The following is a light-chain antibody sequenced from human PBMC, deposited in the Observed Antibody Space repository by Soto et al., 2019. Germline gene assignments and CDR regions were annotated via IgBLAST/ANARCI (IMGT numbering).Light chain of an antibody. V-gene: IGKV3-11*01. Sequence: KVLTQSPATLSLSPGERATLSCRASQSVDSYLVWYQQKRGQAPRLLIYDASSRVTGIKARFSGSGSGTDCTLTISSIEPEYSAVYYWRHRSTSITFGRETRLEIK. CDR2: DAS. CDR1: QSVDSY. J-gene: IGKJ5*01. CDR3: RHRSTSIT.